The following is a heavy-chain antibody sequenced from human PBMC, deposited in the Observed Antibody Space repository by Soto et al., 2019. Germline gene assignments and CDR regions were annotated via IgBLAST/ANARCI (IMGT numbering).Heavy chain of an antibody. CDR2: IYWDDDK. V-gene: IGHV2-5*02. D-gene: IGHD5-12*01. CDR1: GFSLSTRRVG. J-gene: IGHJ4*02. Sequence: SGPTRVNPPQTLTQPCTFSGFSLSTRRVGVGWIRQPPGKALEWLALIYWDDDKRYRPSLQTRVTITKDTSKNQVVLTMINMDPVDTATYYCAHRHPGVDHFYDFWGQGALVTVSS. CDR3: AHRHPGVDHFYDF.